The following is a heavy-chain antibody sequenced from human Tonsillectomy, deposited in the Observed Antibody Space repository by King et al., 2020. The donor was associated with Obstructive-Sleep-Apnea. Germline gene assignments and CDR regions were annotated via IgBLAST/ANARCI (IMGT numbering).Heavy chain of an antibody. J-gene: IGHJ3*02. V-gene: IGHV3-30*04. CDR1: GFTFSSYA. CDR3: ARDQEIIAARFAFDI. CDR2: ISYDGSNK. D-gene: IGHD6-6*01. Sequence: VQLVESGGGVVQPGRSLRLSCAASGFTFSSYAMHWVRQAPGKGLEWVAVISYDGSNKYYADSVKGRFTISRDNSKNTPYLQMNSLRAEDTAVYYCARDQEIIAARFAFDIWGQGTMVTVSS.